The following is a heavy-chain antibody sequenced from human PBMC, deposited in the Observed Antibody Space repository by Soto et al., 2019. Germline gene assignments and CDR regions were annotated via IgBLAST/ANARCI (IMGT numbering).Heavy chain of an antibody. CDR3: ARDRYSSSWYSGYFDY. V-gene: IGHV3-30-3*01. CDR1: GFTFSSYA. J-gene: IGHJ4*02. D-gene: IGHD6-13*01. CDR2: ISYDGSNK. Sequence: QVQLVESGGGVVQPGRSLRLSCAASGFTFSSYAMHWVRQAPGKGLEWVAVISYDGSNKYYADSVKGRFTISRDNSKNTLYLQMNSLRAEDAAVYYYARDRYSSSWYSGYFDYWGQGTLVTVSS.